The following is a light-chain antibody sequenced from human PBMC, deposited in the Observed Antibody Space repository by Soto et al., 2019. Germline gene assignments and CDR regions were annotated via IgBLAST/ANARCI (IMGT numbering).Light chain of an antibody. V-gene: IGLV6-57*02. J-gene: IGLJ2*01. CDR3: QSVEGSDEGI. Sequence: NFMLTQPHSVSGSPGQTVTISCAGSGGNIASNYVQWYQQRPGSAPTTVIFEDNDRPSGVPGRFSGSMDRSSNSASLTISGLETDDEADYFCQSVEGSDEGIFGGGTKLTVL. CDR2: EDN. CDR1: GGNIASNY.